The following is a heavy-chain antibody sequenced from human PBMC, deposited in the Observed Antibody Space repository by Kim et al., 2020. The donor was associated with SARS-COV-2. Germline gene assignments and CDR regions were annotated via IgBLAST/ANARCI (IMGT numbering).Heavy chain of an antibody. Sequence: GESLKISCKGSGYSFTSYWIGWVRQMPGKGLEWMGIIYPGDSDTRYSPSFQGQVTISADKSISTAYLQWSSLKASDTAMYYCATYTDDYGDYGPSDAFDIWGQGTMVTVSS. V-gene: IGHV5-51*01. CDR2: IYPGDSDT. CDR3: ATYTDDYGDYGPSDAFDI. J-gene: IGHJ3*02. D-gene: IGHD4-17*01. CDR1: GYSFTSYW.